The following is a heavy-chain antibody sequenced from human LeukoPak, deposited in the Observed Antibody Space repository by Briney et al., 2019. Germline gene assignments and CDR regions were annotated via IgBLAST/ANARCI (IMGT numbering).Heavy chain of an antibody. CDR1: GGSFSGYY. V-gene: IGHV4-34*01. J-gene: IGHJ4*02. Sequence: PSETLSLTCAVYGGSFSGYYWSWIRQPPGKGLEWIGEINHSGSTNYNPSLKSRVTISVDTSKNQFSLKLISVTAADTAVYYCARVRAFYDYVWGSYRYMDYWGQGTLVTVSS. CDR3: ARVRAFYDYVWGSYRYMDY. CDR2: INHSGST. D-gene: IGHD3-16*02.